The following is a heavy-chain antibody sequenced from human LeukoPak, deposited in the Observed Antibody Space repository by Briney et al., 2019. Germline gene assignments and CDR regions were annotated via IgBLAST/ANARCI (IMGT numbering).Heavy chain of an antibody. V-gene: IGHV1-24*01. D-gene: IGHD5-18*01. CDR2: FDPEDGET. J-gene: IGHJ4*02. CDR3: ARDSGYSYPLQD. Sequence: GASVKVSCKVSGYTLTELSMHWVRQAPGKGLEWMGGFDPEDGETIYAQKFQGRVTMTRDTSTSTVYMELSSLRSEDTAVYYCARDSGYSYPLQDWGQGTLVTVSP. CDR1: GYTLTELS.